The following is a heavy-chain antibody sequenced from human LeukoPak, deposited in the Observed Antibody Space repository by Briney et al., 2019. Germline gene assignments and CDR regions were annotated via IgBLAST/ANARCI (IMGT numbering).Heavy chain of an antibody. D-gene: IGHD5-18*01. CDR2: INPNSGGT. CDR1: GYTFTGYY. Sequence: ASLKLSCKASGYTFTGYYMHWVRQAPGQQLEWMGWINPNSGGTNYAQKFQGRVTMTRDTSISTAYMELSRLRSDDTAGYSCARASVDTAMAELQNLDYWGQGTLVTVSS. J-gene: IGHJ4*02. CDR3: ARASVDTAMAELQNLDY. V-gene: IGHV1-2*02.